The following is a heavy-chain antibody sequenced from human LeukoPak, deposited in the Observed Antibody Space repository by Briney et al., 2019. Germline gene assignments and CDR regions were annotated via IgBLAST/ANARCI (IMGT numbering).Heavy chain of an antibody. CDR2: LYYSGSP. D-gene: IGHD5-18*01. CDR3: ARVGFSSRNYFDY. Sequence: SETLSLTCSVSGASISSYYWGWVRQPPGKGLEWIGSLYYSGSPYYNPSLKSRVTMSVDTSKKQFSLKLSSVTAADTAVYYCARVGFSSRNYFDYWGQGTLVTVSS. CDR1: GASISSYY. V-gene: IGHV4-39*01. J-gene: IGHJ4*02.